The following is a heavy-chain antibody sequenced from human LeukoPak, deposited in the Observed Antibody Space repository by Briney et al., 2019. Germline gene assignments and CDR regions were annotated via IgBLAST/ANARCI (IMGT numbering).Heavy chain of an antibody. D-gene: IGHD2-2*01. CDR2: ISASGSST. CDR1: GFTFSSNSA. V-gene: IGHV3-23*01. J-gene: IGHJ3*02. CDR3: ARRSRRSNAFDI. Sequence: GGSLRLSCAASGFTFSSNSAMTWVRQAPGKGLEWVSAISASGSSTYYADSVKGRFTISRDNSKNTVHLQMNSLRAEDTAVYYCARRSRRSNAFDIWGQGTMVTVSS.